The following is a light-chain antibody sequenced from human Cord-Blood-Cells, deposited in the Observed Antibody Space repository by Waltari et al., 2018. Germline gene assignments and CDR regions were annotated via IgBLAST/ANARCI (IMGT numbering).Light chain of an antibody. CDR3: QQYYSTPYT. Sequence: DIVMTQSPDSLAVSLGERATINCNSSQSVLYSSNNKNYLAWYQQKPGQPPKLLIYWAPTRESGVPDRFSGSGSGTDFTLTISSLQAEDVAVYYCQQYYSTPYTFGQGTKLEIK. CDR1: QSVLYSSNNKNY. J-gene: IGKJ2*01. CDR2: WAP. V-gene: IGKV4-1*01.